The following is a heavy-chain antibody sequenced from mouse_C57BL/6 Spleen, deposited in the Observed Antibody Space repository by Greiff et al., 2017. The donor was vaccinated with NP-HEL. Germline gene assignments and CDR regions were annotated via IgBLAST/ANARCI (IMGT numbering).Heavy chain of an antibody. CDR2: IDPANGNT. V-gene: IGHV14-3*01. J-gene: IGHJ4*01. Sequence: VQLQQSVAELVRPGASVKLSCTASGFNIKNTYMHWVKQRPEQGLEWIGRIDPANGNTKYAPKFQGKATITADTSSNTAYLQLSSLTSEDTAIYYCARWVYGNYEGLYAMDYWGQGTSVTVSS. CDR1: GFNIKNTY. D-gene: IGHD2-1*01. CDR3: ARWVYGNYEGLYAMDY.